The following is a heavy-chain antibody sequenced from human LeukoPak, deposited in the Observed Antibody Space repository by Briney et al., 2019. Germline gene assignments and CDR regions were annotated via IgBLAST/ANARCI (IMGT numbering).Heavy chain of an antibody. V-gene: IGHV3-21*01. CDR2: ISSSSSYI. J-gene: IGHJ4*02. CDR3: AIGRIVSTNHF. Sequence: GGSLRLSCAASGFTFSSYSMNWVRQAPGKGLEWVSSISSSSSYIYYTDSVKGRFTISRDNAKNSLYLQVNSLRAEDTAVYYCAIGRIVSTNHFWGQGILVTVSS. D-gene: IGHD5/OR15-5a*01. CDR1: GFTFSSYS.